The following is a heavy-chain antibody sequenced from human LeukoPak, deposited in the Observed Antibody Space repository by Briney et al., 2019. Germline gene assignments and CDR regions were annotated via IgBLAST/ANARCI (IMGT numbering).Heavy chain of an antibody. CDR1: GFTFSSYG. CDR3: AKDWSHYNWNDQPYYYGMDV. CDR2: IWYDGSNK. V-gene: IGHV3-30*02. Sequence: GGSLRLSCAASGFTFSSYGMHWVRQAPGKGLEWVAVIWYDGSNKYYADSVKGRFTISRDNSKNTLYLQMNSLRAEDTAVYYCAKDWSHYNWNDQPYYYGMDVWGQGTTVTVSS. J-gene: IGHJ6*02. D-gene: IGHD1-20*01.